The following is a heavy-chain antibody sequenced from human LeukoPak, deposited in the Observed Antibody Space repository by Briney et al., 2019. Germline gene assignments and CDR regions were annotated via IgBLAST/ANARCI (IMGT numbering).Heavy chain of an antibody. D-gene: IGHD4-23*01. V-gene: IGHV1-69*05. J-gene: IGHJ4*02. CDR3: ARDGGTGETGFDY. Sequence: SVKVSCKASGYTFTSYGISWVRQAPGQGLEWMGGIIPIFGTANYAQKFQGRVTITTDESTSTAYMELSSLRSEDTAVYYCARDGGTGETGFDYWGQGTLVTVSS. CDR2: IIPIFGTA. CDR1: GYTFTSYG.